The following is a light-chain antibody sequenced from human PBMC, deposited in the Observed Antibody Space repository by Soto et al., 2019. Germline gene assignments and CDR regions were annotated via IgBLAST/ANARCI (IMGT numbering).Light chain of an antibody. CDR2: GAS. J-gene: IGKJ1*01. CDR1: QSVTSSY. Sequence: EIVLTQSPGTLSLSPGERATLSCRASQSVTSSYLAWYQQKPGLAPRLLIYGASSRATGIPDRVSGSGSGPDFAITISRLEPEDLAVYYCQQYGSSPRTFGQGTNVDIK. CDR3: QQYGSSPRT. V-gene: IGKV3-20*01.